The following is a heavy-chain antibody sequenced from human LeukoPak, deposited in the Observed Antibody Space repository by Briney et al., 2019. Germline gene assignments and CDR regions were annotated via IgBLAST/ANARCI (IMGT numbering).Heavy chain of an antibody. V-gene: IGHV1-69*05. CDR1: GGTFSSYA. CDR2: IIPIFGTA. Sequence: SVKVSCKASGGTFSSYAISWVRQAPGQGLEWMGRIIPIFGTANYAQKFQGRVTITTDESTSTAHMELSSLRSEDTAVYYCARGMRGSGYYHDYWGQGTLVTVSS. D-gene: IGHD3-22*01. J-gene: IGHJ4*02. CDR3: ARGMRGSGYYHDY.